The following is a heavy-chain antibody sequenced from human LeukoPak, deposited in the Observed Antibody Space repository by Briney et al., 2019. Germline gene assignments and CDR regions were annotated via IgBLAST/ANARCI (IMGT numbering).Heavy chain of an antibody. D-gene: IGHD3-3*01. CDR1: GFTFSSYW. J-gene: IGHJ6*03. CDR3: ARFGVSGYDFWSGYSFGYYYYYMDV. CDR2: IKQDGSEK. V-gene: IGHV3-7*01. Sequence: PGGSLRLSCAASGFTFSSYWMSWVRQAPGKGLEWVANIKQDGSEKYYVDSVKGRFTISRGNAKNSLYLQMNSRRAEDTAVYYCARFGVSGYDFWSGYSFGYYYYYMDVWGKGTTVTVSS.